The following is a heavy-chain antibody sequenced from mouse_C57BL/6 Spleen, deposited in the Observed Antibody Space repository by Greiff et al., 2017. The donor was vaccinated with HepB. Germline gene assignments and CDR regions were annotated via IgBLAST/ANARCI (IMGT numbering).Heavy chain of an antibody. CDR2: IHPNSGST. CDR3: ARQEFYWYFDV. CDR1: GYTFTSYW. J-gene: IGHJ1*03. V-gene: IGHV1-64*01. Sequence: QVQLQQPGAELVKPGASVKLSCKASGYTFTSYWMHWVKQRPGQGLEWIGMIHPNSGSTNYNEKFKSKATLTVDKSSSTAYMQLSSLTSEDSAVYYCARQEFYWYFDVWGTGTTVTVAS.